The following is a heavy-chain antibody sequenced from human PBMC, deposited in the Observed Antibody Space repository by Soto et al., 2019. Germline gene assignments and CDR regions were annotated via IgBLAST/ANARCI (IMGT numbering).Heavy chain of an antibody. CDR2: INHSGST. J-gene: IGHJ4*02. D-gene: IGHD6-6*01. Sequence: SETLSLTCAVYGGSFSGYYWSWIRQPPGKGLGWIGEINHSGSTNYSPSLKSRVTISVDTSKNQFSLKLSPVTAADTAGYYCARQVRIAARPRSDYWGQGTLVTVS. CDR3: ARQVRIAARPRSDY. CDR1: GGSFSGYY. V-gene: IGHV4-34*01.